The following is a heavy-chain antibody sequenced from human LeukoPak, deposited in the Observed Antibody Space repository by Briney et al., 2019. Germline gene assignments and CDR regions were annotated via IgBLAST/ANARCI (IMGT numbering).Heavy chain of an antibody. D-gene: IGHD3-22*01. CDR2: INHSGST. V-gene: IGHV4-34*01. CDR3: ARVLMATYYYDSSPH. Sequence: ASETLSLTCAVYGGSFSGYYWSWIRQPPGKGLEWIGEINHSGSTNYNPSLKSRVTISVDTSKNQFSLKLSSVTTADTAVYYCARVLMATYYYDSSPHWGQGTLVTVSS. CDR1: GGSFSGYY. J-gene: IGHJ4*02.